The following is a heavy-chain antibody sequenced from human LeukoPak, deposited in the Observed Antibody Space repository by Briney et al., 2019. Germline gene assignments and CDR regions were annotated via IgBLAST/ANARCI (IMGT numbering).Heavy chain of an antibody. CDR3: ASDIAAAGGFDY. D-gene: IGHD6-13*01. CDR2: ISSSSSYI. Sequence: PGGSLRLSCVASGFTFSSYSMNWVRQAPGKGLEWISYISSSSSYIYYADSVKGRFTISRDNAKNSLYLQMNSLRAEDTAVYYCASDIAAAGGFDYWGQGTLVTVSS. CDR1: GFTFSSYS. J-gene: IGHJ4*02. V-gene: IGHV3-21*05.